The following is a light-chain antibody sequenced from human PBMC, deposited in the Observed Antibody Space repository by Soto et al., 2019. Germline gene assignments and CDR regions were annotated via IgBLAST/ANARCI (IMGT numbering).Light chain of an antibody. CDR3: SSYTAYSRVV. J-gene: IGLJ2*01. CDR2: DVT. Sequence: QSALTQPASVSGSPGQSITISFTGTSFDVGGYNYVSWYQQHPGKAPKTLIYDVTNRPSGISNRFSGSKSGNTASLTISDLQTEDEADYFCSSYTAYSRVVFGGGTKLTVL. CDR1: SFDVGGYNY. V-gene: IGLV2-14*03.